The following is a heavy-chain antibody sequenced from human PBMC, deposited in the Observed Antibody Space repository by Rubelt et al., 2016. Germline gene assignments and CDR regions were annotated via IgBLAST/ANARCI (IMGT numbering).Heavy chain of an antibody. V-gene: IGHV4-59*08. CDR1: GGSIHSYY. D-gene: IGHD6-19*01. Sequence: QVQLQESGPGLVKPSETLSLTCTVSGGSIHSYYWSWIRPPPGKGLEWIGHIYYSGSTNYNPSLKSRVTISVDTSKNQFSLKLNSVTAADTAVYYCARSGKQWDALDYWGQGTLVTVSS. J-gene: IGHJ4*02. CDR3: ARSGKQWDALDY. CDR2: IYYSGST.